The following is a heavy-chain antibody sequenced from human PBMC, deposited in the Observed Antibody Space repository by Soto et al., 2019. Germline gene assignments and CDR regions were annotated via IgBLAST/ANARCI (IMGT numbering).Heavy chain of an antibody. J-gene: IGHJ6*02. Sequence: SVKVSCKASGGTFSSYAISWVRQAPGQGLEWMGGIIPIFGTANYAQKFQGRVTITADESTSTAYMELSSLRSEDTAVYYCAYSYGHYYGMDVWGQGTTVTVSS. V-gene: IGHV1-69*13. CDR2: IIPIFGTA. CDR3: AYSYGHYYGMDV. D-gene: IGHD5-18*01. CDR1: GGTFSSYA.